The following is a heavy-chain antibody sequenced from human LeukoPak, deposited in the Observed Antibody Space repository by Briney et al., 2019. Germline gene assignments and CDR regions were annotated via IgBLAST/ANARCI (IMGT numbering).Heavy chain of an antibody. Sequence: SGTLSLTCAVSGGSISSSNWWSWVRPPPGKGLEWIGEIYHSGSTNYNPSLKSRVTISVDKSKNQFSLKLSSLTAADTAVYYCARAEILTTVTTWFDPWGQGTLVTVSS. CDR2: IYHSGST. CDR1: GGSISSSNW. J-gene: IGHJ5*02. V-gene: IGHV4-4*02. D-gene: IGHD4-17*01. CDR3: ARAEILTTVTTWFDP.